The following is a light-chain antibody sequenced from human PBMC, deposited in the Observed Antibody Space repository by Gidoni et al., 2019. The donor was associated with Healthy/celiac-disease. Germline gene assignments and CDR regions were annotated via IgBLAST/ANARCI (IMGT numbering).Light chain of an antibody. J-gene: IGLJ3*02. CDR2: GTS. CDR1: SSNIGAGYD. V-gene: IGLV1-40*01. Sequence: QSALTQPPSVSGAPGQRVTIACTGSSSNIGAGYDAHWYQQLPGTAPKLLIYGTSNRPSGVPDRFSGSKSGTSASLAITGLQAEDEADYYCQSYDSSLSGSVFGGGTKLTVL. CDR3: QSYDSSLSGSV.